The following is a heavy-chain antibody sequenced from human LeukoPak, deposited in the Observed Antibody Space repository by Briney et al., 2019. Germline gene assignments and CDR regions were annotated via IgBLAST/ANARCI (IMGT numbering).Heavy chain of an antibody. D-gene: IGHD2-21*01. CDR2: INPNSGGT. V-gene: IGHV1-2*02. CDR3: ARGSTYCGGDCYQLDY. J-gene: IGHJ4*02. CDR1: AYTFTGYY. Sequence: ASVKVSCKPSAYTFTGYYTHWVRQAPGQGLEWMGWINPNSGGTNYAQKFQGRVTMTRDTSISTAYMELSRLRSDDTAVYYCARGSTYCGGDCYQLDYWGQGTLVTVSS.